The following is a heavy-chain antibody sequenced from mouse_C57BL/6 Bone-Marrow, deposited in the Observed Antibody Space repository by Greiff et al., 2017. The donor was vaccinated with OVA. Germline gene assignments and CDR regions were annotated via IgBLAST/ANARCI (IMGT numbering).Heavy chain of an antibody. V-gene: IGHV7-1*01. CDR2: SRNKANDYTT. CDR1: GFTFSDFY. CDR3: ARDAEDYDRAWFAY. Sequence: EVNLVESGGGLVQSGRSLRLSCATSGFTFSDFYMEWVRQAPGKGLEWIAASRNKANDYTTEYSASVKGRFIVSRDTSQSILYLQMNALRAEDTAIYYCARDAEDYDRAWFAYWGQGTLVTVSA. J-gene: IGHJ3*01. D-gene: IGHD2-4*01.